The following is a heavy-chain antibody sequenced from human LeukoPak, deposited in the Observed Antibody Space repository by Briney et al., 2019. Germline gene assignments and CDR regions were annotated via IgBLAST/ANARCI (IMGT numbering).Heavy chain of an antibody. CDR1: GYTFTGYY. CDR3: AMSRLYYYDSSGSRGAFDI. V-gene: IGHV1-2*02. D-gene: IGHD3-22*01. J-gene: IGHJ3*02. Sequence: ASVKVSCMASGYTFTGYYMHWVRPAPGQGLERVGWIHPNSSRTNYAQKFQGRVTMTRDTSISTAYMELSRLRTDDTAVYYCAMSRLYYYDSSGSRGAFDIWGQGTMVTVSS. CDR2: IHPNSSRT.